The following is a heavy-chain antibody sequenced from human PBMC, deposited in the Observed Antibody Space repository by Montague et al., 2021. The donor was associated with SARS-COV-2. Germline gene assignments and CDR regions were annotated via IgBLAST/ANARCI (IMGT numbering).Heavy chain of an antibody. Sequence: PALVNPTQTLTLTCTFSGFSLSTSEVGVGWIRQPPGKAPEFLALIYGDDDNRYKPSLKSRLTITKVTSKNQVVLTMTNVDPVDTATYYCAHFGILRYFDPGGQGTLVTVSS. V-gene: IGHV2-5*02. CDR1: GFSLSTSEVG. CDR3: AHFGILRYFDP. J-gene: IGHJ5*02. D-gene: IGHD3-9*01. CDR2: IYGDDDN.